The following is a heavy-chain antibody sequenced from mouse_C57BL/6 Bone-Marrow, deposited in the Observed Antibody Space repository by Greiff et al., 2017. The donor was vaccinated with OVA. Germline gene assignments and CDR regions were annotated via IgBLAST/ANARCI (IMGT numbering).Heavy chain of an antibody. J-gene: IGHJ2*01. Sequence: VQLQQPGAELVKPGASVKLSCKASGYTFTSYWMQWVKQRPGQGLEWIGEIDPSDSYTNYNQKFKGKATLTVDTSSSTAYMQLSSLTSEDSAVYYCARLPLLRYYFDYWGQGTTLTVSS. CDR3: ARLPLLRYYFDY. V-gene: IGHV1-50*01. CDR2: IDPSDSYT. CDR1: GYTFTSYW. D-gene: IGHD1-1*01.